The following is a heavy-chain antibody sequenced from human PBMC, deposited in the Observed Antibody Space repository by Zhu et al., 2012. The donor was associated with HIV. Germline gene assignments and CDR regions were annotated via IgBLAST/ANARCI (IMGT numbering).Heavy chain of an antibody. V-gene: IGHV4-38-2*01. CDR3: ATGWLRYTMPFGGAWFDP. CDR2: IYHSGST. D-gene: IGHD5-12*01. J-gene: IGHJ5*02. Sequence: QVRLQESGPGLVKPSETLSLTCAVSGYSISSGYYWGWIRQPPGKGLEWIGSIYHSGSTYYNPSLKSRVTISVDTSKNQFSLKLSSVTAADTAVYYCATGWLRYTMPFGGAWFDPWGQGTLVTVSS. CDR1: GYSISSGYY.